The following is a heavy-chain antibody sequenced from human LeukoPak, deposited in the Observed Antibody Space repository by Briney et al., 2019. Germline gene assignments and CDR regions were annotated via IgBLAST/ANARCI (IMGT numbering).Heavy chain of an antibody. V-gene: IGHV3-7*03. Sequence: TGGSLRLSCAVSGLTFSSSWMDWVRQAPGKGLEWVASINPDGNKKYSADSVKGRFTISRDNSKNTLYLQMNSLRAEDTAVYYCAKSGDSSGSLGYYYGMDVWGQGTTVTVSS. CDR1: GLTFSSSW. D-gene: IGHD3-22*01. CDR2: INPDGNKK. J-gene: IGHJ6*02. CDR3: AKSGDSSGSLGYYYGMDV.